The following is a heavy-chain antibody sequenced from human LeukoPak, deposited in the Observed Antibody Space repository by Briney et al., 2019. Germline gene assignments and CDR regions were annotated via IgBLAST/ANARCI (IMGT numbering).Heavy chain of an antibody. Sequence: PSETLSLTCTVSDGSISSYYWSWIRQPPGKGLEWIGYIYYTGTTNYNPSLKSRVTVSIDTSKNQFSLRLTSVTAADTAVYYCARARGYSYGSYMDVWGKGTTVTVSS. V-gene: IGHV4-59*01. D-gene: IGHD5-18*01. CDR3: ARARGYSYGSYMDV. J-gene: IGHJ6*03. CDR1: DGSISSYY. CDR2: IYYTGTT.